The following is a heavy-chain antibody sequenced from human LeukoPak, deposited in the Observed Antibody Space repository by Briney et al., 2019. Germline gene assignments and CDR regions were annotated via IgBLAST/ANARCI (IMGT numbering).Heavy chain of an antibody. J-gene: IGHJ5*02. V-gene: IGHV4-39*07. CDR3: ARDGGGGYSYGSIYNWFDP. D-gene: IGHD5-18*01. CDR1: GGSISSSSYY. CDR2: IYYSGST. Sequence: SETLSLTCTVSGGSISSSSYYWGWIRQPPGKGLEWIGSIYYSGSTYYNPSLKSRVTISVDTSKNQFSLKLSSVTAADTAVYYCARDGGGGYSYGSIYNWFDPWGQGTLVTVSS.